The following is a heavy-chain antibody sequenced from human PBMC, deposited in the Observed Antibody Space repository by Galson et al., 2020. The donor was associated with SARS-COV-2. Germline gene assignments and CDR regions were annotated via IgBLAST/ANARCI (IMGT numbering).Heavy chain of an antibody. D-gene: IGHD3-22*01. V-gene: IGHV4-31*03. CDR2: IYYSGST. Sequence: SQTLSLTCTVSGGSISSGDYYWSWIRQHPGKGLEWIGYIYYSGSTNYNPSLRSRVTISVDTSKNQFSLKLSSVTAADTAVYYCARVRTTMIVVVITSDAFDIWGQGTMVTVSS. CDR3: ARVRTTMIVVVITSDAFDI. CDR1: GGSISSGDYY. J-gene: IGHJ3*02.